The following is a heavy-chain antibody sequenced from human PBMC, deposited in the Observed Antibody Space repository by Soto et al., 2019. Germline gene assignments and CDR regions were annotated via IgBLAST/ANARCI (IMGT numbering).Heavy chain of an antibody. J-gene: IGHJ3*02. V-gene: IGHV1-69*04. CDR2: IIPILGIA. Sequence: RASVKVSCKASGGTFSSYTISWVRQAPGQGLEWMGRIIPILGIANYAQKFQGRVTVTADKSTSTAYMELSRLRSEDTAVYYCARDRVGATPNLDTDAFDIWGQGTMVTVSS. CDR3: ARDRVGATPNLDTDAFDI. D-gene: IGHD1-26*01. CDR1: GGTFSSYT.